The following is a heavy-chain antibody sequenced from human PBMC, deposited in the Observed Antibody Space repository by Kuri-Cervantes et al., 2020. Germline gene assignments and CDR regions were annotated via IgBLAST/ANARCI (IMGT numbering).Heavy chain of an antibody. D-gene: IGHD3-16*02. Sequence: SETLSLTCAVSGYSISSSNWWGWIRQPPGKGLEWIGYIYYSGSTYYNPSLKSRVTMSVDTSKNQFSLKLSSVTAADTAVYYCARDNGNWYFDLWGRGTLVTVSS. V-gene: IGHV4-28*03. CDR1: GYSISSSNW. CDR2: IYYSGST. CDR3: ARDNGNWYFDL. J-gene: IGHJ2*01.